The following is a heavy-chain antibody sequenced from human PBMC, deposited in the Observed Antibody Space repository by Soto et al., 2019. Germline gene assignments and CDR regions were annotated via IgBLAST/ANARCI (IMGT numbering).Heavy chain of an antibody. D-gene: IGHD2-2*01. CDR2: ISSSSSYI. V-gene: IGHV3-21*01. CDR3: ARDRWNREYCSSTSCYLNYYGMDV. Sequence: GGSLRLSCAASGFTFSSYSMNWVRQAPGKGLEWVPSISSSSSYIYYADSVKGRFTISRDNAKHSLYLQMNSLRAEDTAVYYCARDRWNREYCSSTSCYLNYYGMDVWGQGTTVTVSS. CDR1: GFTFSSYS. J-gene: IGHJ6*02.